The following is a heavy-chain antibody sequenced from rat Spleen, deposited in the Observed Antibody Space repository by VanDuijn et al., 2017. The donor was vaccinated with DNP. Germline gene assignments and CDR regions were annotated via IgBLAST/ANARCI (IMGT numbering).Heavy chain of an antibody. CDR2: ISTSGGST. V-gene: IGHV5S13*01. CDR3: ARTGYDY. D-gene: IGHD1-4*01. Sequence: EVQLVESGGDLVQPGRSLKLSCVASGFTFNNHWMTWVRQAPTKGLEWVATISTSGGSTYYRDSVKGRFTISRDNAKNTQYLQMDSLRSEDTATYYCARTGYDYWGQGVMVTVSS. CDR1: GFTFNNHW. J-gene: IGHJ2*01.